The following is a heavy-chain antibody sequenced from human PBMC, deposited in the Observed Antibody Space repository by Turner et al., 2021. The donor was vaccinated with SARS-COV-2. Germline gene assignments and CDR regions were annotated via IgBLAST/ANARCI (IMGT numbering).Heavy chain of an antibody. CDR1: GGSFSGYY. D-gene: IGHD5-18*01. V-gene: IGHV4-34*01. CDR2: INHSGST. CDR3: ARGGGYSYGALDY. Sequence: QVQLQQWGAGLLKPSETLSLTCAVYGGSFSGYYWSWIRQPPGKGLEWIGEINHSGSTNYNPSLKSLVTISVDTSKNQFSLNLSSVTAADTAVYYCARGGGYSYGALDYWGQGTLVTVSS. J-gene: IGHJ4*02.